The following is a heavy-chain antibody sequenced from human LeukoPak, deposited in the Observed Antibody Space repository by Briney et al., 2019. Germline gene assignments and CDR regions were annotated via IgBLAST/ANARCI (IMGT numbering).Heavy chain of an antibody. V-gene: IGHV3-23*01. CDR2: IIPSGHTT. Sequence: GGSLRLSCAASGFTFSSHGMNWVRQAPGKGLEWVSGIIPSGHTTYYADSVRGRFTISRDNSRNTLYLQMNSLRDEDTAVYYCAKDSGWILFDDWGQGTLVTVSS. CDR1: GFTFSSHG. D-gene: IGHD2-2*03. J-gene: IGHJ4*02. CDR3: AKDSGWILFDD.